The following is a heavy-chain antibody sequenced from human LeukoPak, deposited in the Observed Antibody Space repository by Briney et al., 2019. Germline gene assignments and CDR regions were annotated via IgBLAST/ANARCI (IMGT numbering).Heavy chain of an antibody. D-gene: IGHD2-2*01. CDR3: ARASEEYCSSTSCHVDY. V-gene: IGHV4-61*02. Sequence: ASQTLSLTCTVSGGSISSGSHYWSWIRQPAGKGLEWIGRIYTSGSTNYNPSLKSRVTISVDTSKNQFFLNLSSVTAADTAVYYCARASEEYCSSTSCHVDYWGQGTLVTVSS. J-gene: IGHJ4*02. CDR2: IYTSGST. CDR1: GGSISSGSHY.